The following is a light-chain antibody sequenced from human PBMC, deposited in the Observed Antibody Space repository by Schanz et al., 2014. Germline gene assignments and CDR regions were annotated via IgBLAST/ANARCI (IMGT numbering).Light chain of an antibody. CDR2: DVS. CDR3: SSYAGSYIWV. V-gene: IGLV2-11*01. CDR1: TGDVGDYNY. Sequence: QSALTQPRSVSGSPGQSVTISCTGTTGDVGDYNYVSWYQQHPGKAPKLMIYDVSNRPSAVSTRFSGSKSGNTASLTVSGLHAEDEADYYCSSYAGSYIWVFGGGTKLTVL. J-gene: IGLJ3*02.